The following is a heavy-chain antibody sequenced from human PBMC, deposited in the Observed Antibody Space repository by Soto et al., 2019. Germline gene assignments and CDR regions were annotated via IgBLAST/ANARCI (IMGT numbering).Heavy chain of an antibody. CDR2: IYYSGST. CDR1: GGSISSGGYY. CDR3: ARGHYYDSTGYYGAFDI. V-gene: IGHV4-31*03. D-gene: IGHD3-22*01. Sequence: QVQLQESGPGLVKPSQTLSLTCTVSGGSISSGGYYWSWIRQHPGKGLEWIGYIYYSGSTNYNPSLKSRVTISVDTSKNQLSLKLSSVTAADTAVYYCARGHYYDSTGYYGAFDIWGQGTKVTVSS. J-gene: IGHJ3*02.